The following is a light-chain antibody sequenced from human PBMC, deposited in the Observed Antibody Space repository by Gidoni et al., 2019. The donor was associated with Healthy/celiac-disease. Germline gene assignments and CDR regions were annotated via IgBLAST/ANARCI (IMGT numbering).Light chain of an antibody. CDR2: SNN. Sequence: QSVLTQPPSASGTPGQGVTISCSGSSSNIGSNTVNWYQQLPGTAPKLLIYSNNQRPSGVPDRFSGSKSGTSASLAISGLQSEDEADYYCAAWDDSLNGSLFGGGTKLTVL. J-gene: IGLJ2*01. CDR1: SSNIGSNT. V-gene: IGLV1-44*01. CDR3: AAWDDSLNGSL.